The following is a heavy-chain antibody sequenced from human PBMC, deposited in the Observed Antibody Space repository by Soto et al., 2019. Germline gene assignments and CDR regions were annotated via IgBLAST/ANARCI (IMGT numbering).Heavy chain of an antibody. J-gene: IGHJ5*02. CDR2: ISAYNGNT. V-gene: IGHV1-18*01. CDR1: GYTFTSYG. CDR3: ARDQAGGGPVFVPAAGNNWFDP. D-gene: IGHD2-2*01. Sequence: QVQLVQSGAEVKKPGASVKVSCKASGYTFTSYGISWVRQAPGQGLEWMGWISAYNGNTNYAQKLQGRVTMTTDTATSTAYMEPRSLRPDDTAVSSCARDQAGGGPVFVPAAGNNWFDPWGQGTLVTVSS.